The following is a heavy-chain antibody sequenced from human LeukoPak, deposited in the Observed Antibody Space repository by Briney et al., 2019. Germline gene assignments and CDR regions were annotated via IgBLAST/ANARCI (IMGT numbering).Heavy chain of an antibody. CDR3: APIFGVVKNGMDV. J-gene: IGHJ6*02. Sequence: GGSLRLSCAASGFTFSSYAMSWVRQAPGKGLEWVSGISGSGDNTYYADSVKGRFTISRDNSKNTLYLQMNSLRAEDTAVYYCAPIFGVVKNGMDVWGQGTTVTVSS. CDR1: GFTFSSYA. D-gene: IGHD3-3*01. V-gene: IGHV3-23*01. CDR2: ISGSGDNT.